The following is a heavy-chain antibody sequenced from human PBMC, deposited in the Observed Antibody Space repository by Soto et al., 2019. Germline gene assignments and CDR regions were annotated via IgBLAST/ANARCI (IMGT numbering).Heavy chain of an antibody. D-gene: IGHD6-19*01. V-gene: IGHV1-18*01. CDR1: GYTFTIYG. J-gene: IGHJ5*02. CDR3: ARDQWLVRSSWFDP. Sequence: GASVKVCCTASGYTFTIYGISWVRQAPGQGLEWMGWISAYNGNTNYAQKLQGRVTMTTDTSTSTAYMELRSLRSDDTAVYYCARDQWLVRSSWFDPWGQGTLVTVSS. CDR2: ISAYNGNT.